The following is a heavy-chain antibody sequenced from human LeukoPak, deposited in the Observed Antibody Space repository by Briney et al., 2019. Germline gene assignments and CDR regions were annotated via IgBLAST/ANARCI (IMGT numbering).Heavy chain of an antibody. Sequence: PSETLSLTCTVFGGSISSSTYYWGWIRQPPGKGLEWIGSIYYSGSTYYNPSLKSRVTISVDTSKNQFSLKLSSVTAADTAVYYCASVVDYNWFDPWGQGTLVTVSS. CDR2: IYYSGST. V-gene: IGHV4-39*01. J-gene: IGHJ5*02. D-gene: IGHD2-15*01. CDR1: GGSISSSTYY. CDR3: ASVVDYNWFDP.